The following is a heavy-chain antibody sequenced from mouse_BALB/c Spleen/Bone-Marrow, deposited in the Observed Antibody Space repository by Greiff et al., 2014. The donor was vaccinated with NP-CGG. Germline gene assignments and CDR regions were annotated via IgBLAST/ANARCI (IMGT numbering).Heavy chain of an antibody. D-gene: IGHD2-4*01. Sequence: QVQLQQSGAELVRPGASVKLSCKASGYTFTSYWINWVKQRPGQGLEWIGNIYPSDSYTNYNQKFKDKATLTVDKFSSTAYMQLSSPTSEDSAVYYCTRTYDYDEGGFDYWGQGTTLTVSS. V-gene: IGHV1-69*02. CDR1: GYTFTSYW. CDR3: TRTYDYDEGGFDY. CDR2: IYPSDSYT. J-gene: IGHJ2*01.